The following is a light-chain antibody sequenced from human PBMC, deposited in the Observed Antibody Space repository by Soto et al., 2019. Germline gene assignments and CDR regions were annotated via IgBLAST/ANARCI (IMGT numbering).Light chain of an antibody. Sequence: LTQPASVSGSPGQSITISCTGTSRDVGRYNLVSWYQQHPGKAPKLMIYEVTKRPSGVSHRFSGSKSGTTASLTISGLQAEDEADYYCCSYAGIYVFGSGTKVTVL. V-gene: IGLV2-23*02. CDR2: EVT. CDR1: SRDVGRYNL. CDR3: CSYAGIYV. J-gene: IGLJ1*01.